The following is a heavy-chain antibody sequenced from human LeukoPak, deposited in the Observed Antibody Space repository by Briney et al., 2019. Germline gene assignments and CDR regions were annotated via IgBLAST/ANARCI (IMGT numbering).Heavy chain of an antibody. V-gene: IGHV4-39*01. CDR1: GGSVSSSTYY. CDR3: ARGPGTYFQH. D-gene: IGHD6-13*01. CDR2: IYRSGST. Sequence: SETLSLTCSVSGGSVSSSTYYWGWIRQPPGKGLEWIGSIYRSGSTYYNPSLKSRVTISVDTSKNQFSLKLSSVTAADTAVYSCARGPGTYFQHWGRGTLVTVSS. J-gene: IGHJ1*01.